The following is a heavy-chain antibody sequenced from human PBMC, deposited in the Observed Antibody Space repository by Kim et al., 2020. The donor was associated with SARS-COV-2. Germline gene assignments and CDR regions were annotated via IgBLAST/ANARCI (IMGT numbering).Heavy chain of an antibody. CDR1: GFTFSSYA. V-gene: IGHV3-30*04. CDR2: ISYDGSNK. Sequence: GGSLRLSCAASGFTFSSYAMHWVRQAPGKGLEWVAVISYDGSNKYYADSVKGRFTISRDNSKNTLYLQMNSLRAEDTAVYYCARHDGASLWFGEFMLDP. D-gene: IGHD3-10*01. J-gene: IGHJ5*02. CDR3: ARHDGASLWFGEFMLDP.